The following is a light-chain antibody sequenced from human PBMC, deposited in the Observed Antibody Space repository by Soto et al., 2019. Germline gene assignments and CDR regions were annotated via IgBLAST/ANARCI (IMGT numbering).Light chain of an antibody. CDR3: LQDYNYPRT. V-gene: IGKV1-6*01. CDR1: QGIRYD. CDR2: ATS. Sequence: AIQMTQSPSSLSASVGDRVTITCRASQGIRYDLGWYQQKPGKAPKLLIYATSTLQSGVPSRFTGSGSGTDFTLTISGPQPEDFATYYCLQDYNYPRTFGQGTKVEI. J-gene: IGKJ1*01.